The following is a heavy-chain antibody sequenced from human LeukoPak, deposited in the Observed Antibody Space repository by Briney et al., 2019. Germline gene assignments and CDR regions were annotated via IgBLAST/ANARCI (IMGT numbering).Heavy chain of an antibody. CDR3: ARVTDGNRQFDY. J-gene: IGHJ4*02. Sequence: PSETLSLTCTVSGGSISSYYWSWIRQPPGKGLEWIGYIFYSGSTNYNPSLKSRVTISVDTSKNQFSLKLSSVTAADTAVYYCARVTDGNRQFDYWGQGTLVTVSS. CDR2: IFYSGST. D-gene: IGHD2-15*01. V-gene: IGHV4-59*12. CDR1: GGSISSYY.